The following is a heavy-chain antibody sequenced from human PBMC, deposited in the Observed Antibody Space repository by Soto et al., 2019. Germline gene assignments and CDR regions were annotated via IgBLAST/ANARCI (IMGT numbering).Heavy chain of an antibody. CDR1: GYTFTSYA. CDR3: ARVCLQLNGYHP. CDR2: INAGNGNT. Sequence: GASVKVSCKASGYTFTSYAMHWVRQAPGQRLEWMGWINAGNGNTKYSQKFQGRVTITRDTSASTAYMELSSLRSEDTAVYYCARVCLQLNGYHPGGQASPARVSS. J-gene: IGHJ5*02. D-gene: IGHD3-10*01. V-gene: IGHV1-3*01.